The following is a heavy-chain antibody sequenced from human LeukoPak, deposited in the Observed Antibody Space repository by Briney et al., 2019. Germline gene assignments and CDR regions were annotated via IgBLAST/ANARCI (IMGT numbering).Heavy chain of an antibody. CDR2: IKQDGSDQ. J-gene: IGHJ4*02. CDR1: GFTFSSSW. Sequence: GGSLRLSCAASGFTFSSSWMRWVRQAPGKGLEWVATIKQDGSDQYYVDSVKGRFTISRDNAKNSLYLQMNSLRAEDTAVYYCARDNYYGSGSCYTGDYWGQGTLVTVSS. V-gene: IGHV3-7*04. D-gene: IGHD3-10*01. CDR3: ARDNYYGSGSCYTGDY.